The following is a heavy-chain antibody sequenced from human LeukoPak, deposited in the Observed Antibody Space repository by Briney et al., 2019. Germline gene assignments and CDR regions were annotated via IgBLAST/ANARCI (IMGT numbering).Heavy chain of an antibody. CDR2: IYYSGST. CDR1: GGSISSYY. D-gene: IGHD3-22*01. CDR3: ARGGRYYYDSSGYYDSFDY. V-gene: IGHV4-59*01. Sequence: LETLSLTCTVSGGSISSYYWSWIPHPPRKGLEWIGYIYYSGSTNYNPSLKSRVTISVDTSKNQFSLKLNSVTAADTAVYYCARGGRYYYDSSGYYDSFDYWGQGTLVTVSS. J-gene: IGHJ4*02.